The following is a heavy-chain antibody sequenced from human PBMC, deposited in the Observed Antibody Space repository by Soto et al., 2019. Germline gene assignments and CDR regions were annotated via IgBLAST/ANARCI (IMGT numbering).Heavy chain of an antibody. CDR2: INHSGST. J-gene: IGHJ6*02. CDR3: ARVAITMVRGVIINGMDV. D-gene: IGHD3-10*01. Sequence: PSETLSLTCAVYGGSFSGYYWSWIRQPPGKGLEWIGEINHSGSTNYNPSLKSRVTISVDTSKNQFSLKLSSVTAADTAVYYCARVAITMVRGVIINGMDVWGQGTLVTVSS. CDR1: GGSFSGYY. V-gene: IGHV4-34*01.